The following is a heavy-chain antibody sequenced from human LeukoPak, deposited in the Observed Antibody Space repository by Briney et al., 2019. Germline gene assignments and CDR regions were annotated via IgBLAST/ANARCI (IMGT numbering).Heavy chain of an antibody. CDR1: GYSFTSYW. V-gene: IGHV5-51*01. CDR3: ARRIAARQERAHFDY. CDR2: IYPGDSDT. Sequence: GESLKISCKGSGYSFTSYWIGWVRQMPGKGLEWMGIIYPGDSDTRYSPSFQGQVTISADKSISTAYLQWSSLKASDTAMYYCARRIAARQERAHFDYWGQGTLVTVSS. D-gene: IGHD6-6*01. J-gene: IGHJ4*02.